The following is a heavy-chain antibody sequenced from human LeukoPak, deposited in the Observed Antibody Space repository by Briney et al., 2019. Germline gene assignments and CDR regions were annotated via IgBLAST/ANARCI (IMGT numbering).Heavy chain of an antibody. CDR3: AREASTTWPNWFDP. J-gene: IGHJ5*02. CDR2: ISAYNGDT. CDR1: GYTFTSYG. D-gene: IGHD1-14*01. Sequence: ASVKVSCKASGYTFTSYGISWVRQAPGQGVEWMGWISAYNGDTKYSQKLQGRVTLTTDTSTSTAYMDLRSLRSDDTAVYYCAREASTTWPNWFDPWGQGTLVTVSS. V-gene: IGHV1-18*01.